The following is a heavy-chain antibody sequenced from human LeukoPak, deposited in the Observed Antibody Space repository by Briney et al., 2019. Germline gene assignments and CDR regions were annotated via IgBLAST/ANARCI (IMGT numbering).Heavy chain of an antibody. CDR1: GGSISSSSYY. Sequence: SETLSLTCTVSGGSISSSSYYCDWIRQPPGKGLEWIGNLYDSGSTYHNPSLKSRITISADTSKNQFSLKLSSVAAADTAVYYCARHRDGYNRLFDYWGQGTLVTVSS. D-gene: IGHD5-24*01. CDR3: ARHRDGYNRLFDY. J-gene: IGHJ4*02. CDR2: LYDSGST. V-gene: IGHV4-39*01.